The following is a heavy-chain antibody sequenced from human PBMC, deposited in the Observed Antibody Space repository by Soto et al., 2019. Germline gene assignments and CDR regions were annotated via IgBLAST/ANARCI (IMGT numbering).Heavy chain of an antibody. CDR2: IYYSGST. J-gene: IGHJ1*01. V-gene: IGHV4-61*01. Sequence: KTSETLSLTCTVSGGSVSSGSYYWSWIRQPPGKGLEWIGYIYYSGSTNYNPSLKSRVTTSVDTSKNQFSLKLSSVTAADTAVYYCARGNYYDSSGYYPPYFQHWGQGTLVTVSS. CDR1: GGSVSSGSYY. D-gene: IGHD3-22*01. CDR3: ARGNYYDSSGYYPPYFQH.